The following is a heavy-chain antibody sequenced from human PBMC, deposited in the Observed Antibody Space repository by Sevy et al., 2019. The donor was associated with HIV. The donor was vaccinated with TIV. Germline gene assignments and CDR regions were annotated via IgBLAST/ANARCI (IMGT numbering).Heavy chain of an antibody. Sequence: GGSLRLSCAASGFTFSSYNMNWVRQAPGKGLEWVSSISGLSNYIYYAASMKGRFTISRDNAKNSLYLQMNSLRAEDTAVYYCARGPPDGSYDYFDYWGQGTLVTVSS. V-gene: IGHV3-21*01. D-gene: IGHD1-26*01. J-gene: IGHJ4*02. CDR1: GFTFSSYN. CDR3: ARGPPDGSYDYFDY. CDR2: ISGLSNYI.